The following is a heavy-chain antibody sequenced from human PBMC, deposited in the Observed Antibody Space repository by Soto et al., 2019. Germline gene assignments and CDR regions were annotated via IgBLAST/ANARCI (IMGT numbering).Heavy chain of an antibody. V-gene: IGHV3-49*03. Sequence: QPGGSLRLSCTASGFTFGDYAMSWFRQAPGKGLEWVGFIRSKAYGGTTEYAASVKGRFTISRDDSKSIAYLQMNSLKTEDTAVYYCTRDPAASSGWYVGWFDPWGQGTLVTVSS. J-gene: IGHJ5*02. CDR2: IRSKAYGGTT. CDR3: TRDPAASSGWYVGWFDP. CDR1: GFTFGDYA. D-gene: IGHD6-19*01.